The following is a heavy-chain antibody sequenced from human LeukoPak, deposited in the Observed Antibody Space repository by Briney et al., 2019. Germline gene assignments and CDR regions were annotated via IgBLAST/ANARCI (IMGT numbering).Heavy chain of an antibody. D-gene: IGHD4-17*01. CDR1: GFTFISYG. Sequence: GGSLRLSCAASGFTFISYGMHWVRQAPGKGLEWVGVISDDGRNKKYADSVKGRFTISRDNSKDTLYLQMSSLRDEDTAVYYCAKRPSDYGDYVTYFDYWGQGTLVTVSS. V-gene: IGHV3-30*18. CDR2: ISDDGRNK. CDR3: AKRPSDYGDYVTYFDY. J-gene: IGHJ4*02.